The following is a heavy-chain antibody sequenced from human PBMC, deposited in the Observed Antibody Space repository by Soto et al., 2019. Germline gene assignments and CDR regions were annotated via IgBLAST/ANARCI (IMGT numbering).Heavy chain of an antibody. CDR1: GGSISSYY. J-gene: IGHJ5*02. Sequence: QVQLQESGPGLVKPSETLSLTCTVSGGSISSYYWSWIRQPPGKGLEWIGYIYDSGSTNYNPSLKRRVTISGDTSKNQFSLKLSSVTAADTAVYYCARDPCSSWTVGWFDPWGQGTLVTVSS. CDR3: ARDPCSSWTVGWFDP. CDR2: IYDSGST. D-gene: IGHD6-13*01. V-gene: IGHV4-59*01.